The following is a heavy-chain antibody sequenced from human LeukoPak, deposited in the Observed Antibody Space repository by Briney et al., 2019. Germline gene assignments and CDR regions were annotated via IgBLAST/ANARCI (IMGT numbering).Heavy chain of an antibody. V-gene: IGHV5-51*01. J-gene: IGHJ5*02. CDR3: ARLQSAPNFFDLNWFDP. CDR1: GNIYGTHG. CDR2: IHPDDSDT. Sequence: GESLRISCRASGNIYGTHGIAWVRQMPGKGLQWMGIIHPDDSDTRYSPSFEGQVTISADRSTDTAYLQWNTLKSSDTAIYYCARLQSAPNFFDLNWFDPWGQGTVVIVSS. D-gene: IGHD3-9*01.